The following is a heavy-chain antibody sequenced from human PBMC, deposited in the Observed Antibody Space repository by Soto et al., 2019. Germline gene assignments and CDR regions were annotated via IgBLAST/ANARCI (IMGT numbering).Heavy chain of an antibody. CDR1: GYSFTSYW. CDR2: IYPGDSDT. D-gene: IGHD6-13*01. CDR3: ACTSAGGKYYNVMDV. J-gene: IGHJ6*04. V-gene: IGHV5-51*01. Sequence: GESLKISCKGSGYSFTSYWIGWVRQMPGKGLEWMGIIYPGDSDTRYSPSFQGQVTISADKSISTAYLQWSSLKASDTAMYYCACTSAGGKYYNVMDVCGKGSTVPVSS.